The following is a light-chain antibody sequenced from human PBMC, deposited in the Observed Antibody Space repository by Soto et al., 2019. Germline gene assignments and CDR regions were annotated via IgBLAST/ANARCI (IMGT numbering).Light chain of an antibody. J-gene: IGKJ1*01. CDR1: QSISSW. CDR3: QEYNTLWT. Sequence: DIQMTQSPSTLSASLGDRVTITCRASQSISSWLAWYQQKPGKAPKLLIYKASTLQTEVPSRFSGSGSGLEFTLTISSLQPDDFATYYCQEYNTLWTFGQGTKVDIK. CDR2: KAS. V-gene: IGKV1-5*03.